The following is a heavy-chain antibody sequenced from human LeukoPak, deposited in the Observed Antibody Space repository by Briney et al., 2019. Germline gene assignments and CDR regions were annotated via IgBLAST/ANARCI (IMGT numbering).Heavy chain of an antibody. D-gene: IGHD2-2*01. CDR2: INHSGST. Sequence: SETLSLTCAVYGGSFSGYYWSWIRQPPGKGLEWIGEINHSGSTNYNTSLKSRVTISVDTSKNQFSLKLSSVTAADTAVYYCATRGVVVDYWGQGTLVTVSS. J-gene: IGHJ4*02. CDR1: GGSFSGYY. V-gene: IGHV4-34*01. CDR3: ATRGVVVDY.